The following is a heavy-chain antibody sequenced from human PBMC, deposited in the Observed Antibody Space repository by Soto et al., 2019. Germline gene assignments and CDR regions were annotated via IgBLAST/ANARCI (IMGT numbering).Heavy chain of an antibody. Sequence: PSETLSLTCTVSGGSISSSSYYWGWIRQPPGKGLEWIGSIYYSGSTYYNPSLKSRVTISVDTSKNQFSLKLSSVTAADTAVYYCARRVGNYWFDPWGQGTLVTVSS. V-gene: IGHV4-39*01. J-gene: IGHJ5*02. CDR1: GGSISSSSYY. CDR2: IYYSGST. CDR3: ARRVGNYWFDP. D-gene: IGHD1-7*01.